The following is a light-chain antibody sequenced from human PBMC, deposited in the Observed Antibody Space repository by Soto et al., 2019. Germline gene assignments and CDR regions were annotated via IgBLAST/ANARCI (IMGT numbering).Light chain of an antibody. CDR2: AAS. J-gene: IGKJ4*01. Sequence: IQLTQSPSSLSASVGDRVTITCRASQGISSYLAWYQQKPGKAPKLLIYAASTLQSGVPLRFSGSGSGTDFTLTISSLQPEDFATYYCQQLNSYPTSTFGGGTKVDIK. CDR1: QGISSY. V-gene: IGKV1-9*01. CDR3: QQLNSYPTST.